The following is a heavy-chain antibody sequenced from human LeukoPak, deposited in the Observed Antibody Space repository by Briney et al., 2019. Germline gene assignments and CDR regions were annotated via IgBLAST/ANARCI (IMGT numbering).Heavy chain of an antibody. J-gene: IGHJ4*02. CDR3: AKASRVVDYFDY. CDR1: GFTFDDYA. CDR2: ISWNSGSI. Sequence: PGRSLRLSCAASGFTFDDYAMHWVRQAQGKGLEWVSGISWNSGSIGYTDSVKGRFTISRDNAKNSLYLQMNSLRPEDTALYYCAKASRVVDYFDYWGQGTLVTVSS. D-gene: IGHD2-2*01. V-gene: IGHV3-9*01.